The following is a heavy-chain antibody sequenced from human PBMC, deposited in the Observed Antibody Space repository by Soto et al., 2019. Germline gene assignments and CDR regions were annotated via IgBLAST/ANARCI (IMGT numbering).Heavy chain of an antibody. CDR3: ARDGGRHCGGIDY. CDR2: IIPIFGTA. CDR1: GGTFSSYS. V-gene: IGHV1-69*01. D-gene: IGHD1-26*01. J-gene: IGHJ4*02. Sequence: QVQLVQSGAEVKKPGSSVKVSCKASGGTFSSYSINWVRQAPGQGLEWMGAIIPIFGTANYAQKFQCRVTMTADESTSTAYMELSSLRSEDTAVYYCARDGGRHCGGIDYWGQGTLVTVSS.